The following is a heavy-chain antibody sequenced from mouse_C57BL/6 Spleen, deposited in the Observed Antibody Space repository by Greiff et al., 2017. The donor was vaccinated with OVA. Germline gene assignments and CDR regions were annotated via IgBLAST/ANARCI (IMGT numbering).Heavy chain of an antibody. CDR3: ARGPVVAPFDY. D-gene: IGHD1-1*01. V-gene: IGHV2-2*01. CDR1: GFSLTSYG. Sequence: VKLVESGPGLVQPSQSLSITCTVSGFSLTSYGVHWVRQSPGKGLEWLGVIWSGGSTDYNAAFISRLSISKDNSKSQVFFKMNSLQADDTAIYYCARGPVVAPFDYWGQGTTLTVSA. J-gene: IGHJ2*01. CDR2: IWSGGST.